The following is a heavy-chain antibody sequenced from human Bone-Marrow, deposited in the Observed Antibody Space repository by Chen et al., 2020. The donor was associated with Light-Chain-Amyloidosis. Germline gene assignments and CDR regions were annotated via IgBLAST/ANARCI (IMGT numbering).Heavy chain of an antibody. Sequence: VESGGGVVQPGRSLRLSCAASGFTFSGYAMYWVRQAPGKGMEWLAFISYDGSRVSYAGSLKGRFTISRDQSKRKLYLQMNSLGPEDTALYYCARERDGRGLDYWGQGTLFSVST. CDR1: GFTFSGYA. CDR2: ISYDGSRV. CDR3: ARERDGRGLDY. V-gene: IGHV3-30*03. D-gene: IGHD3-10*01. J-gene: IGHJ4*02.